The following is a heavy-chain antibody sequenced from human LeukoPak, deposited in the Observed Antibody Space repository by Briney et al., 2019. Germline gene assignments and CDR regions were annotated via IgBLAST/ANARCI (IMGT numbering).Heavy chain of an antibody. CDR2: INSDGSWT. D-gene: IGHD2-2*02. V-gene: IGHV3-74*01. CDR1: GNYW. CDR3: VSFYKTY. J-gene: IGHJ4*02. Sequence: GGSLRLSCAASGNYWMHWVRQAPGKGLVWVSHINSDGSWTSYADSVKGRFTISKDNAKNTVYLQMNNLRAEDTAVYYCVSFYKTYWGRGTLVTVSS.